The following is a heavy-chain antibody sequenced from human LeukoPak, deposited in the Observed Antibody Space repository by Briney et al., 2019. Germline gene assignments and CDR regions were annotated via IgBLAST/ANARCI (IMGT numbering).Heavy chain of an antibody. V-gene: IGHV3-53*01. CDR1: GFTVSSNY. CDR3: ARDADTSSRYDY. CDR2: IYSGGST. J-gene: IGHJ4*02. D-gene: IGHD3-22*01. Sequence: GGSLRLSCAASGFTVSSNYMSWVRQAPGKGLEWVSVIYSGGSTYYADSVKGRFAISRDNSKNTVYLQMNSLRAEDTAVYYCARDADTSSRYDYWGQGTLVAVSS.